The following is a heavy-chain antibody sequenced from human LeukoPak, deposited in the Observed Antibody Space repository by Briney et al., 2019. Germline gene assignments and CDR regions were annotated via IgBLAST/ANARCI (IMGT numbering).Heavy chain of an antibody. J-gene: IGHJ4*02. CDR2: ISGSDGST. CDR1: GFTFSSYG. V-gene: IGHV3-23*01. D-gene: IGHD1-26*01. Sequence: GGSLRLSCAASGFTFSSYGMSWVRQAPGKGLEWASGISGSDGSTYYADSVKGRFTISRDNSKNTLYLQMNSLRAEDTAVYYCARAGSIRFDYWGQGTQVTVSS. CDR3: ARAGSIRFDY.